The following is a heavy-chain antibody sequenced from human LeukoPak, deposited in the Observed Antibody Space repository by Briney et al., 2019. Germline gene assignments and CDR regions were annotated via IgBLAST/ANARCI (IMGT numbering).Heavy chain of an antibody. CDR1: GGSISSYY. CDR3: ARTTEGGYSYGYFYYYYMDV. CDR2: IYYSGST. D-gene: IGHD5-18*01. V-gene: IGHV4-59*01. J-gene: IGHJ6*03. Sequence: SETLSLTCTVSGGSISSYYWSWIRQPPGKGLEWIGYIYYSGSTNYKSSLKSRVTISVDTSKNQFSLELSSVTAADTAVYYCARTTEGGYSYGYFYYYYMDVWGKGTTVTISS.